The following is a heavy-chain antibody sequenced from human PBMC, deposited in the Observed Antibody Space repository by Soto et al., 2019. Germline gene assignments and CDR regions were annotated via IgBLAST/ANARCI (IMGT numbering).Heavy chain of an antibody. Sequence: RASVKVSCKASGGTFSSYAISWVRQAPGQGLEWMGGIIPIFGTANYAQKFQGRVTITADESTSTAYMELSSLRSEDTAVYYCARDPADYYDSSQDAFDIWGQGTMVTVSS. CDR3: ARDPADYYDSSQDAFDI. V-gene: IGHV1-69*13. D-gene: IGHD3-22*01. J-gene: IGHJ3*02. CDR2: IIPIFGTA. CDR1: GGTFSSYA.